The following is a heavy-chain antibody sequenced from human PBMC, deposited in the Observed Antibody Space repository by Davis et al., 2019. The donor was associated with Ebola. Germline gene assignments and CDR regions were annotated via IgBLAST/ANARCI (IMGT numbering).Heavy chain of an antibody. D-gene: IGHD4-11*01. V-gene: IGHV1-8*01. Sequence: ASVKVSCKASGYTFTSYDINWVRQATGQGLEWMGWMNPNSGNTGYAQKFQGRVTMTRNTSISTAYMELSSLRSEDTAVYYCARERSMTTVTSYYYYGMDVWGQGTTVTVSS. CDR3: ARERSMTTVTSYYYYGMDV. CDR1: GYTFTSYD. CDR2: MNPNSGNT. J-gene: IGHJ6*02.